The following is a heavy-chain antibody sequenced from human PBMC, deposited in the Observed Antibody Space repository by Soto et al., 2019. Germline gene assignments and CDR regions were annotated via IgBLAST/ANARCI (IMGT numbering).Heavy chain of an antibody. D-gene: IGHD3-22*01. CDR1: GTTFSNYA. V-gene: IGHV1-69*12. CDR2: IILPFGTP. Sequence: QVRLVQSGAEVKKTGSSVKVSFKASGTTFSNYAIGWVRQAPGQGLEWMGGIILPFGTPNYAQKLQGRVTITADESMTTVYMELRGLRFEDTAVYYCVRGPDYEGYFDYWGQGSLVTVSS. J-gene: IGHJ4*02. CDR3: VRGPDYEGYFDY.